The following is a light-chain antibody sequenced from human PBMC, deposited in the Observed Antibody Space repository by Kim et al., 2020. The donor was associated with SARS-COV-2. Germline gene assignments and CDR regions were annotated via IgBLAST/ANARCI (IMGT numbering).Light chain of an antibody. V-gene: IGLV8-61*01. CDR3: VLYMGSGISV. CDR2: STN. J-gene: IGLJ2*01. CDR1: SGPVSTSYY. Sequence: QAVVTQEPSFSVSPGGTVTLTCGLSSGPVSTSYYPSWYQQTPGQAPRTLIYSTNTRSSGVPDRFSGSILGNKAALTITGAQADDESDYYCVLYMGSGISVFGLGAQLTVL.